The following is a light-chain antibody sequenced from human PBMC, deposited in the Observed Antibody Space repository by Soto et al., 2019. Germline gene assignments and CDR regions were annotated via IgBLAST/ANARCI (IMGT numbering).Light chain of an antibody. CDR1: QSVSSSY. CDR2: GAS. V-gene: IGKV3-20*01. Sequence: EIVLTQSPGTLSLSPGERATLSCRASQSVSSSYLAWYQQKPGQAPRLLIYGASSRATGIPDRFSGSGSGTDFTLTISRLEPEDFATYYCLQHGSYPRTFGQGTKVEIK. J-gene: IGKJ1*01. CDR3: LQHGSYPRT.